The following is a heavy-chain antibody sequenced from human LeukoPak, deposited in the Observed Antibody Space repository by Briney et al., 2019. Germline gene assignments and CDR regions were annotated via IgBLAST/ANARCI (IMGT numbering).Heavy chain of an antibody. D-gene: IGHD1-7*01. CDR1: GFTFSSYA. Sequence: PGGSLSLSCAPSGFTFSSYAMHSLRQPPAKALEWVADRSYDGSNKYYADSVKGRFTISRDNSKNTLYLQMNSLRAEDTAVYYCARDSVTFNWNYLVAWFDPWGQGTLVTVPS. CDR3: ARDSVTFNWNYLVAWFDP. V-gene: IGHV3-30-3*01. J-gene: IGHJ5*02. CDR2: RSYDGSNK.